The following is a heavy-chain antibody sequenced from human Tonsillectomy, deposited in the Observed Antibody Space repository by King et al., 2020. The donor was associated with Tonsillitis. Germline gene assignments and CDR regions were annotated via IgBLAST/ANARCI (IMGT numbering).Heavy chain of an antibody. V-gene: IGHV1-2*02. CDR3: SRDGGTAMVYYYYGMDV. CDR2: INPNSGGT. D-gene: IGHD5-18*01. J-gene: IGHJ6*02. Sequence: VQLVESGAEVKKPGASVKVSCKASGYTFIGYYMHWVRQAPGQGLEWMGWINPNSGGTNYAQKFQGRVTMTRDTSISTAYMELSRLRSDDTAVYYCSRDGGTAMVYYYYGMDVWGQGTTVTVSS. CDR1: GYTFIGYY.